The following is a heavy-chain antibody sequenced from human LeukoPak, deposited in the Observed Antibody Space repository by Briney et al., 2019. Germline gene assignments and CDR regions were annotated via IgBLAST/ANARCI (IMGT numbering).Heavy chain of an antibody. CDR1: GFTFSSYS. CDR2: ISSSSSYI. CDR3: AGSGYSSSWVDY. Sequence: PGGSLRLSCAASGFTFSSYSMNWVRQAPGKGLEWVSSISSSSSYIYYADSVKGRFTVSRDNAKNSLYLQMNSLRAEDTAVYYCAGSGYSSSWVDYWGQGTLVTVSS. D-gene: IGHD6-13*01. V-gene: IGHV3-21*01. J-gene: IGHJ4*02.